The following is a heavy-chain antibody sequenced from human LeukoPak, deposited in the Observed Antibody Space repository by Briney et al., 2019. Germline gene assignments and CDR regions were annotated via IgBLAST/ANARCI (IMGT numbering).Heavy chain of an antibody. CDR1: GFTFSSFS. CDR2: ISTSSSYI. V-gene: IGHV3-21*01. J-gene: IGHJ3*01. CDR3: ARGASVVAGSDNGLDV. D-gene: IGHD6-19*01. Sequence: SGGSLRLSCTASGFTFSSFSMNWVRQGPGKGLEWVSSISTSSSYIYYADSIKGRFTISRDNSRKSVYLEMNSLRAEDTAVYYCARGASVVAGSDNGLDVWGRGTMVTVSS.